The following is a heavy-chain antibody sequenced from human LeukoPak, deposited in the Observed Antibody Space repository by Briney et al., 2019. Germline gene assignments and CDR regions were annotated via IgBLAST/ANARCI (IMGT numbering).Heavy chain of an antibody. CDR1: GFSVGTKY. Sequence: PGGSLRLSCAASGFSVGTKYMAWVRQAPGKGLEWVSAISGSGGSTYYADSVKGRFTISRDNSKNTLYLQMNSLRAEGTAVYYCAKVRDSSSWYKLYYFDYWGQGTLVTVSS. J-gene: IGHJ4*02. CDR3: AKVRDSSSWYKLYYFDY. D-gene: IGHD6-13*01. V-gene: IGHV3-23*01. CDR2: ISGSGGST.